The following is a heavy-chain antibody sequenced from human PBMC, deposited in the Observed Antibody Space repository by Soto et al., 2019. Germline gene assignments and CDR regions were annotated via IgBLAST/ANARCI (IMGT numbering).Heavy chain of an antibody. CDR3: ASATVATRWTYYYGMDV. CDR1: GGTFSSYA. CDR2: IIPIFGTA. J-gene: IGHJ6*02. Sequence: ASVKVSCKASGGTFSSYAISWVRQAPGQGLEWMGGIIPIFGTANYAQKFQGRVTITADKSTSPAYMELSSLRSEDTAVYYCASATVATRWTYYYGMDVWGQGTTVTVSS. V-gene: IGHV1-69*06. D-gene: IGHD4-17*01.